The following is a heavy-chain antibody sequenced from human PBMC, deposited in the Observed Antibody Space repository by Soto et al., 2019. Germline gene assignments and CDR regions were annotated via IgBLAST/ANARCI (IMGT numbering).Heavy chain of an antibody. CDR2: IIPIFGTA. CDR1: GGTFSSYA. CDR3: ATVDTAMVYYYYGMDF. V-gene: IGHV1-69*12. D-gene: IGHD5-18*01. J-gene: IGHJ6*02. Sequence: QVQLVQSGAEVKKPGSSVKVSCKASGGTFSSYAISWVRQAPGQGLEWMGGIIPIFGTANNAQKFQGRVTITADESTSTAYMELSSLRSEDTAVYYCATVDTAMVYYYYGMDFWGQGTTVTVSS.